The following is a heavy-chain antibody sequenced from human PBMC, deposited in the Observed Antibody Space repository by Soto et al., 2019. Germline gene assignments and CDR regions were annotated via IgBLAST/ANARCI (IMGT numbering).Heavy chain of an antibody. V-gene: IGHV3-74*01. J-gene: IGHJ4*02. CDR3: ARGPSGWYGYDY. CDR2: INSDGSTT. Sequence: GGSLRLSWAASGFSFSSSWMHWIRQAPGKGLVWVSRINSDGSTTNYADSVKGRFTISRDNAKNTLYLQMNSLRAEDTAVYYCARGPSGWYGYDYWGQGTLVTVSS. CDR1: GFSFSSSW. D-gene: IGHD6-19*01.